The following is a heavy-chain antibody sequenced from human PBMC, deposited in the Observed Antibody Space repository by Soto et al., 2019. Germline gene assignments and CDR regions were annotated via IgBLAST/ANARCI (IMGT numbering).Heavy chain of an antibody. CDR1: GFTFSNNV. CDR2: ISSDGSKK. J-gene: IGHJ4*02. Sequence: QVQLVESGGGVVQPGRSLRLSCVASGFTFSNNVIYWVRQAPGKGLEWVAVISSDGSKKHYADSVKGLITISRDNSKNTLYLQMNRLKAEDTAVYYCARELYGGSSRFDYWGQGTLVTVSS. V-gene: IGHV3-30*03. CDR3: ARELYGGSSRFDY. D-gene: IGHD2-15*01.